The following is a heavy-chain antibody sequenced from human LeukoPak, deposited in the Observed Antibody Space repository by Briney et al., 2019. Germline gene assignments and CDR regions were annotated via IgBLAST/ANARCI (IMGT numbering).Heavy chain of an antibody. CDR2: TNHSGST. Sequence: SETLSLTCAVYGGSFSGYYWSWIRQPPGKGLEWIGETNHSGSTNYNPSLKSRVTISVDTSKNQFSLKLSSVTAADTAVYYCARGRGVYNWNYDRWFDPWGQGTLVTVSS. CDR3: ARGRGVYNWNYDRWFDP. J-gene: IGHJ5*02. V-gene: IGHV4-34*01. D-gene: IGHD1-7*01. CDR1: GGSFSGYY.